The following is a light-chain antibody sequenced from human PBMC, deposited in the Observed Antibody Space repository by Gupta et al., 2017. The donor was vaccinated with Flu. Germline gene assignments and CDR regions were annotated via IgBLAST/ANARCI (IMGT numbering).Light chain of an antibody. CDR3: QQINSYSSIS. V-gene: IGKV1-9*01. J-gene: IGKJ5*01. CDR1: EDIRTY. Sequence: DIQLTHSPSFLSASVGDKVTITCRASEDIRTYLAWYQQKPGKAPRPLLFSASTLQSGVPSRCSGSGSGTEFTLTLCRLQPEDLATYNCQQINSYSSISFGQGTRVDIK. CDR2: SAS.